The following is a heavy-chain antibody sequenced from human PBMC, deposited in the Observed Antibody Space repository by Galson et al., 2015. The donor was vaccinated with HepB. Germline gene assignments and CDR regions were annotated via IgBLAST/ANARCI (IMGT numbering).Heavy chain of an antibody. J-gene: IGHJ5*02. CDR1: GYTFTSYG. CDR2: ISAYNGNT. Sequence: SVKASCKASGYTFTSYGISWVRQAPGQGLEWMGWISAYNGNTNYAQKLQGRVTMTTDTSTSTAYMELRSLRSDDTAVYYCARDSGYCSSTSCVLGRPFDPWGQGTLVTVSS. D-gene: IGHD2-2*01. CDR3: ARDSGYCSSTSCVLGRPFDP. V-gene: IGHV1-18*01.